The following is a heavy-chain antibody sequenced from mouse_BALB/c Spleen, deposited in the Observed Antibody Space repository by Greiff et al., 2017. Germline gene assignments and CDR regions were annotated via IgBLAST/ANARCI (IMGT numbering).Heavy chain of an antibody. CDR1: GYTFTDYY. CDR3: AREVYYGSSYWYFDV. J-gene: IGHJ1*01. V-gene: IGHV1-19*01. Sequence: EVQLQQSGPELVKPGASVKMSCKASGYTFTDYYMDWVKQSHGESFEWIGRVNPYNGGTSYNQKFKGKATLTVDKSSSTAYMELNSLTSEDSAVYYCAREVYYGSSYWYFDVWGAGTTVTVAS. D-gene: IGHD1-1*01. CDR2: VNPYNGGT.